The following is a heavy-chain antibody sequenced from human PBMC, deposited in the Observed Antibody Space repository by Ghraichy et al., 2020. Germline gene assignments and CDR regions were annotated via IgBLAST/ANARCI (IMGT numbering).Heavy chain of an antibody. Sequence: SQTLSLTCAISGDSVSSNSAAWNWIRQSPSRGLEWLGRTYYRSKWFDDYAVSVKSRVNINPDTSKNQFSLQLNSVTPEDTAIYYCARKLGGAFDIWGQGTMVTVSS. V-gene: IGHV6-1*01. D-gene: IGHD7-27*01. CDR1: GDSVSSNSAA. CDR2: TYYRSKWFD. J-gene: IGHJ3*02. CDR3: ARKLGGAFDI.